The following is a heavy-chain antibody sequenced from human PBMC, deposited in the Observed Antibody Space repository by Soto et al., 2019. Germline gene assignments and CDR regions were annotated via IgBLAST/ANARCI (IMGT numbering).Heavy chain of an antibody. CDR3: ARTWEILTGYATFDY. Sequence: TSETLSLTCTVSGGSISSSSYYWGWIRQPPGKGLEWIGSIYYSGSTYYNPSLKSRVTISVDTSKNQFSLKLSSVTAADTAVYYCARTWEILTGYATFDYWGQGTLVTVSS. CDR2: IYYSGST. J-gene: IGHJ4*02. CDR1: GGSISSSSYY. D-gene: IGHD3-9*01. V-gene: IGHV4-39*01.